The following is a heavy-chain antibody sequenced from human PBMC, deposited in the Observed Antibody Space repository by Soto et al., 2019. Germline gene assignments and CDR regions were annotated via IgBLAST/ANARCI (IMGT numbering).Heavy chain of an antibody. V-gene: IGHV3-30*18. CDR2: TSYDGSNK. Sequence: QVQLVESGGGVVQPGRSLRLSCAASEFTFNTYGKHCVRQAPGKGLEWVAVTSYDGSNKYYADSVKGRFTISRDNAKNTLYVEMNSLRAEDMAVYYCVKGATGGPRGYFDLWGRGTLVTVSS. D-gene: IGHD3-16*01. CDR1: EFTFNTYG. CDR3: VKGATGGPRGYFDL. J-gene: IGHJ2*01.